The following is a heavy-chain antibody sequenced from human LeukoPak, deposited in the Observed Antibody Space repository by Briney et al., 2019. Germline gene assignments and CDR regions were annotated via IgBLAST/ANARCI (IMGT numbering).Heavy chain of an antibody. D-gene: IGHD1-1*01. CDR3: TKDRWVPTTEKPFDH. CDR1: GFTLNTYV. CDR2: ISADGIHE. V-gene: IGHV3-30*18. J-gene: IGHJ4*02. Sequence: PGGSLRLSCAASGFTLNTYVMHWVRQATGKGLEWVAAISADGIHEYYADSVKGRFTISRDNSKNMFYLQMNSLRAEDTAVYYCTKDRWVPTTEKPFDHWGQGTLVTVSS.